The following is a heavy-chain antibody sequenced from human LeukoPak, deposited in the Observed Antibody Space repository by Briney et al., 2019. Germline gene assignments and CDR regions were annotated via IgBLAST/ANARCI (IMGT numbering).Heavy chain of an antibody. V-gene: IGHV4-39*07. CDR1: GGSISSSSYY. J-gene: IGHJ6*03. CDR3: ASTLAAADYYMDV. D-gene: IGHD6-13*01. Sequence: SETLSLTCTVSGGSISSSSYYWGWIRQPPGKGLEWIGSIYYSGSTYYNPSLKSRVTISVDTSKNQFSLKLSSVTAADTAVYYCASTLAAADYYMDVWGKGTTVTASS. CDR2: IYYSGST.